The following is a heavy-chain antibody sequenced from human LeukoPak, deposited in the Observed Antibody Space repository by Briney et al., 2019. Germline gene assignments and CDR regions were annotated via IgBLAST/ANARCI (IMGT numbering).Heavy chain of an antibody. D-gene: IGHD1-26*01. J-gene: IGHJ5*02. Sequence: SETLSLTCTVSGGSISNYYWSWIRQPAGKGLEWIGRIHTSGNTDYNPSLKSRVTMSLDTSKNQLSLKLSSLTAADTAVYYCARHEYSGSYYGLSWFDPWGQGTLVTVSS. CDR2: IHTSGNT. V-gene: IGHV4-4*07. CDR1: GGSISNYY. CDR3: ARHEYSGSYYGLSWFDP.